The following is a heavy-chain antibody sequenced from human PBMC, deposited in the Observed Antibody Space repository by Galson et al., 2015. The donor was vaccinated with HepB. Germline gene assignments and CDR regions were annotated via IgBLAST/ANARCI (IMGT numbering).Heavy chain of an antibody. CDR3: TTEGLLRGYSGYDFTRLRDY. V-gene: IGHV3-15*07. D-gene: IGHD5-12*01. J-gene: IGHJ4*02. Sequence: SLRLSCAASGFTFSNAWMNWVRQAPGKGLEWVGRIKSKTDGGTTDYAAPVKGRFTISRDDSKNTLYLQMNSLKTEDTAVYYCTTEGLLRGYSGYDFTRLRDYWGQGTLVTVS. CDR1: GFTFSNAW. CDR2: IKSKTDGGTT.